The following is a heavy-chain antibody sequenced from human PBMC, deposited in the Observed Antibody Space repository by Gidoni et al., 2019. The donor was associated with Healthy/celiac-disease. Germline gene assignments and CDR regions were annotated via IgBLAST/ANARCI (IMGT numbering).Heavy chain of an antibody. CDR1: GFTFSSYS. CDR2: ISSSSSYI. CDR3: ASLPPELSYDYGMDV. J-gene: IGHJ6*02. D-gene: IGHD3-16*02. Sequence: EVQLVESGGGLVKPGGSLRLSCAASGFTFSSYSMNWVRQAPGKGLEWVSSISSSSSYIYYADSVKGRFTISRDNAKNSLYLQMNSLRAEDTAVYYCASLPPELSYDYGMDVWGQGTTVTVSS. V-gene: IGHV3-21*01.